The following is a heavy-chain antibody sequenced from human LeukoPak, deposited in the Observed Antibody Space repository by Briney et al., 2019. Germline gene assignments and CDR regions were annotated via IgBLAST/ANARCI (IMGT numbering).Heavy chain of an antibody. CDR3: ARDHRVSICGGDCYFPLGY. D-gene: IGHD2-21*02. CDR2: INAGNGNT. Sequence: GASVKVSCKASGYTFTSYAMHWVRQAPGQRLEWMGWINAGNGNTKYSQKFQGRVTITRDTSASTAYMELSSLRSEDTAVYYCARDHRVSICGGDCYFPLGYWGQGTLVTVSS. J-gene: IGHJ4*02. V-gene: IGHV1-3*01. CDR1: GYTFTSYA.